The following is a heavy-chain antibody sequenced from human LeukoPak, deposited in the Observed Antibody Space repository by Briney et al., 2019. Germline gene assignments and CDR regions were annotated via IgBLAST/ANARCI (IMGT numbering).Heavy chain of an antibody. Sequence: KCSETLSLTCTVAGGSISSVGYYWSWLRYHPGKGLEWIGYISYSGSTYYDPSLKSRVTIPVDTSKNHFSLQLSSVTPADTAVYYCASLDYGDYYFDHWGQGTLVPVSS. V-gene: IGHV4-31*03. J-gene: IGHJ4*02. CDR2: ISYSGST. D-gene: IGHD4-17*01. CDR3: ASLDYGDYYFDH. CDR1: GGSISSVGYY.